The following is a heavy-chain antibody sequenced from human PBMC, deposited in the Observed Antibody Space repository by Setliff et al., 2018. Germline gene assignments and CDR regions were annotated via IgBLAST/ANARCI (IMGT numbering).Heavy chain of an antibody. CDR3: SRAVDGRTWFDP. V-gene: IGHV3-15*07. D-gene: IGHD6-19*01. CDR2: IKSKTDGGTT. CDR1: GFTFSTAW. J-gene: IGHJ5*02. Sequence: GGSLRLSCAASGFTFSTAWMNWVRQAPGKGLEWVGRIKSKTDGGTTDYAAPVKGRFTISRDDSKNTLYLQMNSLKTEDTAVYYCSRAVDGRTWFDPWGQGALVTVSS.